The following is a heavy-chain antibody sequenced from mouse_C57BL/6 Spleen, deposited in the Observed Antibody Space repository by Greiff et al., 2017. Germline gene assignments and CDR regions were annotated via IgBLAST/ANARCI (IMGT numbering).Heavy chain of an antibody. CDR3: AREDSSGQPFAY. Sequence: VQLQQSGPELVKPGASVKISCKASGYAFSSSWMNWVKQRPGKGLEWIGRIYPGDGDTNYNGKFKGKATLTADKSSSTAYMQLSSLTSEDSAVYFCAREDSSGQPFAYWGQGTLVTVSA. V-gene: IGHV1-82*01. CDR2: IYPGDGDT. J-gene: IGHJ3*01. D-gene: IGHD3-2*02. CDR1: GYAFSSSW.